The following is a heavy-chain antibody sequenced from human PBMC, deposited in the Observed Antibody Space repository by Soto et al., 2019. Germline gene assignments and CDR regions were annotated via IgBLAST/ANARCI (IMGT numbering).Heavy chain of an antibody. J-gene: IGHJ4*02. Sequence: GGSLRLSCAASGFTFSNYGMHWVRQAPGKGLEWLAVIWYDGRDKYYAESVKGRFTISRDNSKNTLYLQMNSLRAEDTSVYYCGYGRLSYYFDYWGQGTLVTVSS. CDR2: IWYDGRDK. D-gene: IGHD5-18*01. V-gene: IGHV3-33*01. CDR1: GFTFSNYG. CDR3: GYGRLSYYFDY.